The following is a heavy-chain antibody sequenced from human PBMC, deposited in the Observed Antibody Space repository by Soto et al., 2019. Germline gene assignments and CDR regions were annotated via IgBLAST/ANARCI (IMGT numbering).Heavy chain of an antibody. V-gene: IGHV5-51*01. CDR1: GYRFARYW. CDR2: IYPYDSDT. D-gene: IGHD2-15*01. CDR3: ARQDIVTNPLRGVYFDI. J-gene: IGHJ4*02. Sequence: GESLKISCKASGYRFARYWIGWVRQMPGKGLEWMGLIYPYDSDTSHSPSFQGQVTISPDKSINTPYLQWSSLQASDTAMPSCARQDIVTNPLRGVYFDIWGQGAPVTLTS.